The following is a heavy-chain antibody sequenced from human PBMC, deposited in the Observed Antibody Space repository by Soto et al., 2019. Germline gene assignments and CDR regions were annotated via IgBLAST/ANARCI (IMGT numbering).Heavy chain of an antibody. D-gene: IGHD3-16*01. J-gene: IGHJ4*02. CDR2: LSDTT. CDR1: GFTFNNYD. Sequence: EVQLLDSGGDLVQPGGSLRLSCAASGFTFNNYDMSWVHQAPGKGLEWVSTLSDTTYYADSVRGRFTISRDTSGSTLYLQMNSLGVDDTAVYYCARSLGPSRHFFDHWGQGTLVTVSS. V-gene: IGHV3-23*01. CDR3: ARSLGPSRHFFDH.